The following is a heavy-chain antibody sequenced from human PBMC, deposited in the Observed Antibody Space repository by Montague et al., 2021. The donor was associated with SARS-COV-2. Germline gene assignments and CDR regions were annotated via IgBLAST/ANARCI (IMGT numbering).Heavy chain of an antibody. Sequence: SETLSLTCAVSDDSITSSTYYWAWIRQSPGKGLEWIGSFYYTGSTYYNPSLKSRVTMSVDTSKKHFSLNLNSETAADTAVYYCARGRSGFFNPLDYWGQGTLVTVSS. CDR2: FYYTGST. D-gene: IGHD3-3*01. J-gene: IGHJ4*02. CDR1: DDSITSSTYY. V-gene: IGHV4-39*02. CDR3: ARGRSGFFNPLDY.